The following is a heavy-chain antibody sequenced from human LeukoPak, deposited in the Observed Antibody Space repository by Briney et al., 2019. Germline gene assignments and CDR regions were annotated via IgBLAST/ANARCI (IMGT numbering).Heavy chain of an antibody. J-gene: IGHJ4*02. CDR1: GYTLTSYG. D-gene: IGHD3-9*01. CDR2: ISAYNGNT. CDR3: AREERYYDILTGYYYYFDY. V-gene: IGHV1-18*01. Sequence: ASVKVSCKASGYTLTSYGISWVRQAPGRGLEWMGWISAYNGNTNCAQKLQGRVTMTTDTSTSTAYMELRSLRSDDTAVYYCAREERYYDILTGYYYYFDYWGQGTLVTVYS.